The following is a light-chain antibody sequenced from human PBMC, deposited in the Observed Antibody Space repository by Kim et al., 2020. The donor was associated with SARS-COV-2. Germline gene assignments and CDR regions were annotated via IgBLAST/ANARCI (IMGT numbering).Light chain of an antibody. V-gene: IGKV3-20*01. Sequence: EIVLTQSPGTLSLSPGERATLSCRASQSVRSSHLAWYQQKPGQAPRVLIYDASRRATGIPDRFSGSGSGTDFTLTISRVEPEDFAVYYCQQYGSSPLTFGQGTKVDIK. J-gene: IGKJ1*01. CDR2: DAS. CDR3: QQYGSSPLT. CDR1: QSVRSSH.